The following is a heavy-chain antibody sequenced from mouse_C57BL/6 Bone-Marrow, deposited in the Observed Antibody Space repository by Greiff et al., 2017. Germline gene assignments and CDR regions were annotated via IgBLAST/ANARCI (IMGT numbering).Heavy chain of an antibody. Sequence: QVQLQQPGAELVMPGASVKLSCKASGYTFTSYWMHWVKQRPGQGLEWIGEIDPSDSYTNYNQKFKGKSTLTVDKSSSTAYMQLSSLTSEDSAVYYWARSSGYYFDYGGQGTTLTVSS. V-gene: IGHV1-69*01. CDR2: IDPSDSYT. CDR3: ARSSGYYFDY. CDR1: GYTFTSYW. J-gene: IGHJ2*01.